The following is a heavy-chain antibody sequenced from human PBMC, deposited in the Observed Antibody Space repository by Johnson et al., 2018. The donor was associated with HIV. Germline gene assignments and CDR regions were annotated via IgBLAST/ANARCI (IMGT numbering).Heavy chain of an antibody. CDR3: ARDNWNDADGAFDI. CDR1: GFTFSDYY. J-gene: IGHJ3*02. CDR2: ISSGAGTI. Sequence: QVQLVESGGGLVQPGGSLRLSCAASGFTFSDYYMSWIRQAPGKGLEWVSYISSGAGTIYYADSVRGRFTISRDNAKNSLYLQMNSLRAEDTAGYYCARDNWNDADGAFDIWGQGTMVTVSS. V-gene: IGHV3-11*04. D-gene: IGHD1-20*01.